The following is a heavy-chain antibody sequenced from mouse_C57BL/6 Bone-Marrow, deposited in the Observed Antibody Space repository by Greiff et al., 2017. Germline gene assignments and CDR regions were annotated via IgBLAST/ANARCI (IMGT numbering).Heavy chain of an antibody. CDR3: ARGGGYGSSYYFDY. D-gene: IGHD1-1*01. J-gene: IGHJ2*01. V-gene: IGHV1-64*01. CDR1: GYTFTSYW. CDR2: IHPNSGST. Sequence: QVQLKQPGAELVKPGASVKLSCKASGYTFTSYWMHWVKQRPGHGLEWIGMIHPNSGSTNYNEKFKSKATLTVDKSSSTAYMQLSSLTSEDSAVYYCARGGGYGSSYYFDYWGQGTTLTVSS.